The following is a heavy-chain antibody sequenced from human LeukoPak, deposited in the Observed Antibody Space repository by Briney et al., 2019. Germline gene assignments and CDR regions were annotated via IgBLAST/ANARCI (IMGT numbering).Heavy chain of an antibody. CDR2: TSGTGEST. D-gene: IGHD4-17*01. CDR3: AKEIWPTVTTPGRTYFDY. CDR1: GFTFNFYA. J-gene: IGHJ4*02. V-gene: IGHV3-23*01. Sequence: GGSLRLSCAASGFTFNFYAMTWVRQAPGKGPEWVSATSGTGESTYYADSVKGRFTISRDNSKNTLYLQMNSLRSEDTAVYYCAKEIWPTVTTPGRTYFDYWGQGTLVTVSS.